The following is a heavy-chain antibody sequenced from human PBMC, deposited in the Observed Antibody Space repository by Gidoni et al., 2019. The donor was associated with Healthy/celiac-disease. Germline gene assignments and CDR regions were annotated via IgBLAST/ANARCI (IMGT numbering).Heavy chain of an antibody. Sequence: EVQLLESGGGLVQPGGSLRLSCAASGFTFSSYAMSWVRQAPGKGLEWVSAISGRGGSTYYADSVKGRFTISRDNSKNTLYLQMNSLRAEDTAVYYCAKDRNDFWSGYFHDAFDIWGQGTMVTVSS. J-gene: IGHJ3*02. V-gene: IGHV3-23*01. CDR2: ISGRGGST. CDR3: AKDRNDFWSGYFHDAFDI. D-gene: IGHD3-3*01. CDR1: GFTFSSYA.